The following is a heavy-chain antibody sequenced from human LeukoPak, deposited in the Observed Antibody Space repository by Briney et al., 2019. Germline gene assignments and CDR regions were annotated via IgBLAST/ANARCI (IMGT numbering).Heavy chain of an antibody. CDR1: GFTFSSYW. CDR2: IKQDGSEK. V-gene: IGHV3-7*01. D-gene: IGHD3-3*01. J-gene: IGHJ4*02. Sequence: QSGGSLGLSCAASGFTFSSYWMSWVRQAPGKGLEWVANIKQDGSEKYYVDSVKGRFTISRDNAKNSLYLQMNSLRAEDTAVYYCARDLFGPTSFVWRYGPFDYWGQGTLVTVSS. CDR3: ARDLFGPTSFVWRYGPFDY.